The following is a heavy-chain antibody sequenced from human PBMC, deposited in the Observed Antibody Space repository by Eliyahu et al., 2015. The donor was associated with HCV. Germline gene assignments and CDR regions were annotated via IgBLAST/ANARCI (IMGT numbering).Heavy chain of an antibody. J-gene: IGHJ4*02. D-gene: IGHD6-6*01. CDR3: ARATYSSSWSFDY. CDR2: ISSSSSYI. CDR1: GFXFSSXS. V-gene: IGHV3-21*01. Sequence: EVQLVESGGGLVKPGGSLXLSCAAXGFXFSSXSMNXVRQAPGKGLEWVSSISSSSSYIYYADSVKGRFTISRDNAKNSLYLQMNSLRAEDTAVYYCARATYSSSWSFDYWGQGTLVTVSS.